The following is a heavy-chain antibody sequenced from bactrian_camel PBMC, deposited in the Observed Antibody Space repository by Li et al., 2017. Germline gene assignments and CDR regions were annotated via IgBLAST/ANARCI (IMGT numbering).Heavy chain of an antibody. Sequence: DVQLVESGGGSVQAGGSLRLSRVASDYTYCMGWFRQTPGMERERVAEYEGGGRTNYADSVKGRFIISVDDAKNTLYLQMNSLKPEDTAMYYCAAVPPRCAWRKLVPSDYSHWGQGTQVTVS. J-gene: IGHJ4*01. CDR3: AAVPPRCAWRKLVPSDYSH. D-gene: IGHD4*01. CDR1: DYTYC. V-gene: IGHV3S59*01. CDR2: YEGGGRT.